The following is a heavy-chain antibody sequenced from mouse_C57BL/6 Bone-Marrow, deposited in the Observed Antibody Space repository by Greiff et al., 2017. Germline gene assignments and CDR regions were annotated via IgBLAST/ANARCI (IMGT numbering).Heavy chain of an antibody. D-gene: IGHD3-2*02. J-gene: IGHJ3*01. CDR2: IHPSDSDT. CDR3: SISAQATLAWFAY. V-gene: IGHV1-74*01. CDR1: GYTFTSYW. Sequence: VQLQQPGAELVKPGASVKVSCKASGYTFTSYWMHWVKQRPGQGLEWIGRIHPSDSDTNYNQKFKGKATLTVAKSSSTSYMQLSSLTSEDSAVYDCSISAQATLAWFAYWGQGTLVTVSA.